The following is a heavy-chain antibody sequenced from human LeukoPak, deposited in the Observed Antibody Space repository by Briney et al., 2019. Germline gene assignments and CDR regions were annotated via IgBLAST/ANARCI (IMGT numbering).Heavy chain of an antibody. CDR3: ARGGPLIVVVPAAHRNDAFDI. V-gene: IGHV3-20*04. CDR2: INWNGGST. Sequence: PGGSLRLSCAASGFTFDDYGMSWVRQAPGKGLEWGSGINWNGGSTVYADSVKGRFTISRDNAKNSLYLQMNSLRAEDTALYYCARGGPLIVVVPAAHRNDAFDIWGQGTMVTVSS. J-gene: IGHJ3*02. D-gene: IGHD2-2*01. CDR1: GFTFDDYG.